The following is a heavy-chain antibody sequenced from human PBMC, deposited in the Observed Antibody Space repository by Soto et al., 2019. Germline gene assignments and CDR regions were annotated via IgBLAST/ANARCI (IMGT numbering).Heavy chain of an antibody. V-gene: IGHV1-69*13. D-gene: IGHD6-6*01. CDR2: IIPIFGTA. J-gene: IGHJ6*02. CDR1: GCTFSSYA. Sequence: SVKVSCKASGCTFSSYAISWVRQAPGQGLEWMGGIIPIFGTANYAQKFQGRVTITADESTSTAYMELSSLRSEDTAVYYCARDHSSIAARHCYYYGMDVWGQGTTVTVSS. CDR3: ARDHSSIAARHCYYYGMDV.